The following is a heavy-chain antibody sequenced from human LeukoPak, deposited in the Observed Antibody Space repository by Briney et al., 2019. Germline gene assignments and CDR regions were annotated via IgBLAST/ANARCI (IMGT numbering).Heavy chain of an antibody. V-gene: IGHV3-73*01. D-gene: IGHD6-13*01. Sequence: GGSLRLSCAASGFTFSGSAMHWVRQASGKGLEWVGRIRSKANSYATAYAASVKGRFTISRDDSKNTAYQQMNSLKTEDTAVYYCTRAAAAGYYLYYFDYWGQGTLVTVSS. CDR2: IRSKANSYAT. J-gene: IGHJ4*02. CDR1: GFTFSGSA. CDR3: TRAAAAGYYLYYFDY.